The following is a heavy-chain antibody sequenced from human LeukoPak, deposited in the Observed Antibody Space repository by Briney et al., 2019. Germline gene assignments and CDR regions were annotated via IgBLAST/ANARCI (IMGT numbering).Heavy chain of an antibody. CDR2: INPNSGGT. D-gene: IGHD6-19*01. Sequence: ASVKVSCKASGYTFTGYYMHWVRQAPGQGLEWMGWINPNSGGTNYAQEFQGRVTMTRNTSISTAYMELSRLRSDDTAVYYCARARIAVAGTKYYFDYWGQGTLVTVSS. J-gene: IGHJ4*02. CDR1: GYTFTGYY. CDR3: ARARIAVAGTKYYFDY. V-gene: IGHV1-2*02.